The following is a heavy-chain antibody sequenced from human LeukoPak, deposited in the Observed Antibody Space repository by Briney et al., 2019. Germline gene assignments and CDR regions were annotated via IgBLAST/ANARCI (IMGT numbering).Heavy chain of an antibody. CDR1: GLTFSYYA. J-gene: IGHJ4*02. Sequence: PGGSPRLSCAASGLTFSYYAMSWFRQAPGKGLEWVSGITSGFTPHYADSVKGRFTISRDNSKNTFHLQLNSLRAEDAAVYYCAKDYSDARVADVFFEYWGQGTLVTVSS. V-gene: IGHV3-23*01. D-gene: IGHD2-15*01. CDR2: ITSGFTP. CDR3: AKDYSDARVADVFFEY.